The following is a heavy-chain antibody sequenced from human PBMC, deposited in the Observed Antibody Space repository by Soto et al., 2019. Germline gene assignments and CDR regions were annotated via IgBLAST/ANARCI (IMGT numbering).Heavy chain of an antibody. CDR3: ASRTTYYYDNWFVP. CDR1: GYTFSNYG. J-gene: IGHJ5*02. Sequence: TVSCKTSGYTFSNYGITWVRQAPGQPLEWLGWISLYSDGTNYAQKFQGRVSMTTDTSTTTAYLELRSLRSEDTAVYYCASRTTYYYDNWFVPWGQGTVVTIS. V-gene: IGHV1-18*01. D-gene: IGHD3-10*01. CDR2: ISLYSDGT.